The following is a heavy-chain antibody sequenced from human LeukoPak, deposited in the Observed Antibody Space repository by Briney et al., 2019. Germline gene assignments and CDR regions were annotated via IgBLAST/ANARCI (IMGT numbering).Heavy chain of an antibody. J-gene: IGHJ4*02. CDR3: WTDSSGYYFEDY. V-gene: IGHV4-4*02. Sequence: SETLSLTCSVSGASARFSNHYWSWVRQPPGKGLEWIGEIYHSGSTNYNPSLKSRVTISVDKSKNQFSLKLSSVTAADTAVYYCWTDSSGYYFEDYWGQGTLVTVSS. CDR2: IYHSGST. CDR1: GASARFSNHY. D-gene: IGHD3-22*01.